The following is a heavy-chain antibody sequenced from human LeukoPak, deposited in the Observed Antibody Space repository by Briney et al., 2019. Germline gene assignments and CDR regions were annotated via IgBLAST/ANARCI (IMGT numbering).Heavy chain of an antibody. D-gene: IGHD3-22*01. V-gene: IGHV3-11*01. CDR3: ARALYGSSGYYDY. CDR2: ISGSGATL. Sequence: GGSLRLSCAASGFNFSDHYMSWVRHTPGRPLEWVSYISGSGATLHHADSVKGRFTISRDNAKNSLSLQMNSLRAEDTALYYCARALYGSSGYYDYWGQGILVTVSS. J-gene: IGHJ4*02. CDR1: GFNFSDHY.